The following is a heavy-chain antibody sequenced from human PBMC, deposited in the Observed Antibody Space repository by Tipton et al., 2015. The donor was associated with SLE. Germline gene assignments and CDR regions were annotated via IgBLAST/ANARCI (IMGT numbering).Heavy chain of an antibody. J-gene: IGHJ3*02. CDR3: ARDRDWGSLDAFDI. V-gene: IGHV4-4*09. D-gene: IGHD7-27*01. CDR1: GGSISSHY. CDR2: IYTSGST. Sequence: TLSLTCTVSGGSISSHYWSWIRQPAGKGLEWIGYIYTSGSTNYNPSLKSRVTISVDTSKNQFSLKLSSVTAADTAVYYCARDRDWGSLDAFDIWGQGTMVTVSS.